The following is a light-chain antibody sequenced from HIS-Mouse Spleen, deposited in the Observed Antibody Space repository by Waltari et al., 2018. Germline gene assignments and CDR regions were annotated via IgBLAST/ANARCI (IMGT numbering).Light chain of an antibody. Sequence: EIVMTQSLDSLAVSLGERATINCKSSQSVLYSSNNKNYLAWYQQKPGQPPKLLIYWASTRESGVPDRFSGSGSGTDFTLTISSLQAEDVAVYYCQQYYSTPPITFGQGTRLEIK. CDR2: WAS. J-gene: IGKJ5*01. CDR3: QQYYSTPPIT. CDR1: QSVLYSSNNKNY. V-gene: IGKV4-1*01.